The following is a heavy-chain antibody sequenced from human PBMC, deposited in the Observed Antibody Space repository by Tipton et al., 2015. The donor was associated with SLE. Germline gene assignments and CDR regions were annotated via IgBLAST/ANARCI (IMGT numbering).Heavy chain of an antibody. D-gene: IGHD3-22*01. CDR2: IYYSGST. CDR1: GGSISSYY. V-gene: IGHV4-59*12. Sequence: TLSLTCTVSGGSISSYYWNWFRQPPGKGLEWIGYIYYSGSTNYNPSLKSRVTISVDRSQNQFSLRLSSVAAADTAVYYCARRLTGYYDRRGYYSMWGRGILVTVSS. J-gene: IGHJ4*02. CDR3: ARRLTGYYDRRGYYSM.